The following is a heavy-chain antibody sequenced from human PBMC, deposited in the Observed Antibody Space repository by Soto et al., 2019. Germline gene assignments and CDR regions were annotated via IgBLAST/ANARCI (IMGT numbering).Heavy chain of an antibody. CDR3: TRGYRDFWSAYYYYYMDV. V-gene: IGHV3-73*01. Sequence: LRLSCAASGFTFSGSAMHWVRQASGKGLEWVGRIRSKANSYATAYAASVKGRFTISRDDSKNTAYLQMNSLKTEDTAVYYCTRGYRDFWSAYYYYYMDVWGKGTTVTVSS. CDR2: IRSKANSYAT. D-gene: IGHD3-3*01. J-gene: IGHJ6*03. CDR1: GFTFSGSA.